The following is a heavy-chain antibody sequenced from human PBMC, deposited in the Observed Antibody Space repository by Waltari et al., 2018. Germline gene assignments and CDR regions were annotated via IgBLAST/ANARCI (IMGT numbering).Heavy chain of an antibody. CDR3: VRDHWGPDY. D-gene: IGHD7-27*01. Sequence: EVHLVESGGGLVQPGGSLRLSCAASGFTFTDYWMGWVSQAPGKGPEWVANIHKDGSEKNYVDYVKGRFTISRDNAKDSVYLQMNSLRADDTAMYYCVRDHWGPDYWGQGTLVTVSS. V-gene: IGHV3-7*01. CDR2: IHKDGSEK. CDR1: GFTFTDYW. J-gene: IGHJ4*02.